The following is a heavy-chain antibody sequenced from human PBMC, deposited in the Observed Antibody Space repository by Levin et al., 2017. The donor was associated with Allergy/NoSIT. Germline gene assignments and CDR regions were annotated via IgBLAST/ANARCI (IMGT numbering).Heavy chain of an antibody. CDR1: GGSISSSISY. CDR3: ARQCYDILTGYYNFDY. J-gene: IGHJ4*02. Sequence: SETLSLTCTVSGGSISSSISYWGWIRQAPGTGLEWIGSIYNSGSTYYNPSLKSRVTTSVDTSKNKVTLKLSSVTAADTAVYYCARQCYDILTGYYNFDYWGQGTLVTVSS. D-gene: IGHD3-9*01. V-gene: IGHV4-39*01. CDR2: IYNSGST.